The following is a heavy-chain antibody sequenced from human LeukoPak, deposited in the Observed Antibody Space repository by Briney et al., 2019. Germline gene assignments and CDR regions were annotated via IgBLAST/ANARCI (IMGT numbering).Heavy chain of an antibody. CDR1: GGSISSSSYY. Sequence: SETLSLTCTVSGGSISSSSYYWGWIRQPPGKGLEWIGSIYYSGSTNYNPSLKSRVTISVDTSKNQFSLKLSSVTAADTAVYYCARVKRGYSGYDFGYFDYWGQGTLVTVSS. CDR2: IYYSGST. D-gene: IGHD5-12*01. J-gene: IGHJ4*02. V-gene: IGHV4-39*07. CDR3: ARVKRGYSGYDFGYFDY.